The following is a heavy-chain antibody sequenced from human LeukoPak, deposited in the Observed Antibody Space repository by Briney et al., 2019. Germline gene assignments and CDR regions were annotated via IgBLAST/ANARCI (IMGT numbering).Heavy chain of an antibody. CDR2: IKSKTDGGTT. CDR3: TTYVVPAATDAFDI. CDR1: GFTFSNAW. D-gene: IGHD2-2*01. J-gene: IGHJ3*02. V-gene: IGHV3-15*01. Sequence: GRSLRLSCAASGFTFSNAWMSWVRQAPGKGLEWVGRIKSKTDGGTTDYAAPVKGRFTISRDDSKNTLYLQMNSLKTEDTAVYYCTTYVVPAATDAFDIWGQGTMVTVSS.